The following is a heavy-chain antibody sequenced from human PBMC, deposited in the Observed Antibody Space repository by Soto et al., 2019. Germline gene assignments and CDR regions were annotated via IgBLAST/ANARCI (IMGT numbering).Heavy chain of an antibody. J-gene: IGHJ6*02. CDR2: IYTSGST. Sequence: TLSLTCTVSGGSISSYYWSWIRQPAGKGLEWIGRIYTSGSTNYNPSLKSRVTMSVDTSKNQFSLKLSSVTAADTAVYYCARASDPRHSSIWYPYYYGMDVWGQGTTVTVSS. CDR1: GGSISSYY. D-gene: IGHD6-13*01. CDR3: ARASDPRHSSIWYPYYYGMDV. V-gene: IGHV4-4*07.